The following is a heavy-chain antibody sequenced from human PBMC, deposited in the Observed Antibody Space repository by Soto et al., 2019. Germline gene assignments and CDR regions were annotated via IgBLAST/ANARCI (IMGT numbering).Heavy chain of an antibody. CDR3: ARLTLYAEYFQH. CDR1: GFTFSTYW. V-gene: IGHV3-7*03. Sequence: EVQLVESGGGLVQPGGSLRLSCAASGFTFSTYWMSWVRQAPGKGLEWVANIKQDGSEKYYVDSVKGRFTISRDSAKNSLHLQMNSLRAEDTAVYYCARLTLYAEYFQHWGQGTLVIVSS. J-gene: IGHJ1*01. CDR2: IKQDGSEK.